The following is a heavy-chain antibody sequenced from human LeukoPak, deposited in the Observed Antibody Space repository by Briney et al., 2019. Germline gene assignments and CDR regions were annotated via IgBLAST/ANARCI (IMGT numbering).Heavy chain of an antibody. CDR1: GYSFTSYW. D-gene: IGHD2-21*02. Sequence: HGESLKISCKGSGYSFTSYWIGWVRQMPGKGLEWMGIIYPGDSDTRYSPSFQGQVTISADKSISTAYLQWSSLKASDTAMYYCASAIVVVTAASASDIWGQGTMVTVSS. J-gene: IGHJ3*02. V-gene: IGHV5-51*01. CDR2: IYPGDSDT. CDR3: ASAIVVVTAASASDI.